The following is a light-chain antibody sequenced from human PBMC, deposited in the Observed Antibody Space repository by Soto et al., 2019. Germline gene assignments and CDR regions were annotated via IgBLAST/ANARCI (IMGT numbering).Light chain of an antibody. V-gene: IGKV3D-15*01. J-gene: IGKJ2*01. CDR3: QQYNNWPLYT. CDR1: QSVSNN. CDR2: GAS. Sequence: EIVLTQSPGTLSLSPGERATLSCRASQSVSNNYLAWYQQKPGQAPRLLISGASNRATGIPDRFSGSGSGTDFTLAISSLQSEDFAVYFCQQYNNWPLYTFGQGTKLEI.